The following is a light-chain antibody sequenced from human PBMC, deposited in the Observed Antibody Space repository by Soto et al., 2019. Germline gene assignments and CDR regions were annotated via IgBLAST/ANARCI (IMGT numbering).Light chain of an antibody. CDR1: SSDVGGYNY. CDR3: SSYTSCSTLPYV. V-gene: IGLV2-14*01. J-gene: IGLJ1*01. Sequence: QSALTQPASVSGSPGQSITISCTGTSSDVGGYNYVSWYQQHPGKAPKLMIYDVSNRPSGVSNRFSGSKSGNTASLTISGLQAEDEADYYCSSYTSCSTLPYVFGTGTKLTFL. CDR2: DVS.